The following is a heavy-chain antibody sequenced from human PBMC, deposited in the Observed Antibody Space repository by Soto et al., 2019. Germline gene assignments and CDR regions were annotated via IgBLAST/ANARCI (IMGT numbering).Heavy chain of an antibody. Sequence: ASVKVSCKVSGYTLTELSMHWVRQAPGKGLEWMGGFDPEDGETIYAQKFQGRVTMTEDTSTDTAYMELSSLRSEDTAVYYCATTLPAWGSQHYYYYGMDVWGQGTTVTVSS. CDR3: ATTLPAWGSQHYYYYGMDV. CDR1: GYTLTELS. CDR2: FDPEDGET. D-gene: IGHD7-27*01. J-gene: IGHJ6*02. V-gene: IGHV1-24*01.